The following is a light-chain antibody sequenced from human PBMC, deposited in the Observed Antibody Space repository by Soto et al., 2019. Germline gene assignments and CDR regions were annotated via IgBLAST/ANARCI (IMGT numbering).Light chain of an antibody. V-gene: IGKV1-27*01. CDR1: QGISNY. CDR3: QKYSSVPL. J-gene: IGKJ3*01. CDR2: AAS. Sequence: DIQMTQSPSSLSASVGDRVTINCRASQGISNYIAWYQHKPGKAPNLLIYAASTLHSGVPSRFSGSGSGKDFTLTINRLQTEDVATYSCQKYSSVPLFGPGTKVDIK.